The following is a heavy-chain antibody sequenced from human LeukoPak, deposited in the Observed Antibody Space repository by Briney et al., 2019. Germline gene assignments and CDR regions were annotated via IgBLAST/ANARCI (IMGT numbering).Heavy chain of an antibody. CDR1: GFTFSSYW. CDR2: IKQDGSQK. CDR3: ARDWFDGDYDRFDY. V-gene: IGHV3-7*03. D-gene: IGHD4-17*01. Sequence: GGSLRLSCAASGFTFSSYWMSWFRQAPGKGLEWVANIKQDGSQKFSVDSVKGRFTISRDNAKNLLYLQMNSLRVEDTAVYYCARDWFDGDYDRFDYWGQGTLVTVSS. J-gene: IGHJ4*02.